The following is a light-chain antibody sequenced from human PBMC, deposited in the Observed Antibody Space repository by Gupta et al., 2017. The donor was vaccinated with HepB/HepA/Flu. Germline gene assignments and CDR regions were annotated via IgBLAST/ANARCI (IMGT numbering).Light chain of an antibody. CDR1: KLGDKY. J-gene: IGLJ2*01. Sequence: SHELTQPPSVSVSPGQTASISCSGDKLGDKYACWYHQKPGQSPVLVIYQDNKRPSGIPERFSGSYSGNTATLTISGTQAMDEADYYCQAWDSSTVVFGGGTKLTVL. CDR2: QDN. CDR3: QAWDSSTVV. V-gene: IGLV3-1*01.